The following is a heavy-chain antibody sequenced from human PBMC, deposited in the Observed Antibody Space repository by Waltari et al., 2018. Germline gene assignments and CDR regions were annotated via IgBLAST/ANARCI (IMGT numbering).Heavy chain of an antibody. V-gene: IGHV3-73*01. Sequence: EVQLVESGGALVQPGGSLKLSCATSGLIFSDFAIHGVRQASGKGPEWVGRIRSRTKCDATAYSPSVEGRFTISRDDSKNAVYLQMNSLNTDDTAVYYCIRPFELGIDWGQGTLVTVSS. CDR1: GLIFSDFA. CDR3: IRPFELGID. CDR2: IRSRTKCDAT. D-gene: IGHD7-27*01. J-gene: IGHJ4*02.